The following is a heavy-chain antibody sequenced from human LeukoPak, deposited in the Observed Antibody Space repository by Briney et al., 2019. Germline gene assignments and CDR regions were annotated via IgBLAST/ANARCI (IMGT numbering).Heavy chain of an antibody. CDR3: AKALWFGELFIDY. D-gene: IGHD3-10*01. CDR2: IDSSGTKT. J-gene: IGHJ4*02. V-gene: IGHV3-23*05. CDR1: GFTFSSYT. Sequence: GGSLRLSCAASGFTFSSYTMSWVRQAPGKGLAWVSGIDSSGTKTTYADSVKGRFTISRDNPRNTLYLQMNSLRAEDTAVYYCAKALWFGELFIDYWGQGTLVTVSS.